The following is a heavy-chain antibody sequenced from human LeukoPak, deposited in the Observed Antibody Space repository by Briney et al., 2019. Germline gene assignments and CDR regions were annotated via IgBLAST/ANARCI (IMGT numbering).Heavy chain of an antibody. J-gene: IGHJ3*02. CDR2: ISSRSSYI. Sequence: PGGALRHSCVASGFTFSSYSLNWVRQAPGRGLEWVSSISSRSSYIYYADSVKGRFTISRDNAKNSLDLQMNSLRAEDTAVYYCARERVVTESGAFDIWGQGTMVTVSS. V-gene: IGHV3-21*01. CDR1: GFTFSSYS. D-gene: IGHD4-23*01. CDR3: ARERVVTESGAFDI.